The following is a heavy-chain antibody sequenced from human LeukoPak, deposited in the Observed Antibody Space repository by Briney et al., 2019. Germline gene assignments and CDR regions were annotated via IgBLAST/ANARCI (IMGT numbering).Heavy chain of an antibody. CDR1: RFTFSSYA. D-gene: IGHD3-10*01. Sequence: PGGSLRLSCAASRFTFSSYAMSWVRQAPGKGLEWVSAISGSGGTTYYADSVKGRFTFSRDNSKNTLYLQMNSLRAEDTAVYYCVRYDSGSYYVPYYYHYMDVWGEGTTVTVSS. CDR3: VRYDSGSYYVPYYYHYMDV. V-gene: IGHV3-23*01. CDR2: ISGSGGTT. J-gene: IGHJ6*03.